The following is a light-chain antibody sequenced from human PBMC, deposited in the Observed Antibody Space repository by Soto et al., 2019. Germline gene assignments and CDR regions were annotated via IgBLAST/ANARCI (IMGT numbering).Light chain of an antibody. J-gene: IGKJ4*01. CDR1: QGISSY. CDR3: QQLNTYPLT. Sequence: IQFTQSPSSLSSSVGDRVTITCLSSQGISSYLAWYQQKPGKAPKLLIYAASTLQSGVPSRFGGSGSGTDFTLTISSLQPEDFATYYCQQLNTYPLTFGGGTKVDIK. CDR2: AAS. V-gene: IGKV1-9*01.